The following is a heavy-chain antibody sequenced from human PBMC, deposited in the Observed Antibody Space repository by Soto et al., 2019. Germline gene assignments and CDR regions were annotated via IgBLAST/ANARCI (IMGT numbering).Heavy chain of an antibody. J-gene: IGHJ3*02. V-gene: IGHV3-21*01. D-gene: IGHD2-15*01. CDR2: ISSSSSYI. CDR3: ARDLESVVVAVSSNKDDAFDI. CDR1: GFTFSSYS. Sequence: PGGSLRLSCAASGFTFSSYSMNWVRQAPGKGLEWVSSISSSSSYIYYADSVKGRFTISRDNAKNSLYLQMNSLRAEDTAVYYCARDLESVVVAVSSNKDDAFDIWGQGTMVTVSS.